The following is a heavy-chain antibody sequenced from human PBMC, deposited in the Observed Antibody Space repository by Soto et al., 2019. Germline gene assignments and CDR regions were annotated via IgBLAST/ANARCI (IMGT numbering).Heavy chain of an antibody. Sequence: EVQLLESGGGLVQPGGSMRLSCAASGFTFSIYAMTWVRQAPGKGLEWVSVISGSGGSTYYADSVKGRFTISRDNSKHTLYLQMNSLRAEDTALYYCAKDRSEYSSGWFDAFDIWGQGTMVTVSS. V-gene: IGHV3-23*01. CDR1: GFTFSIYA. CDR3: AKDRSEYSSGWFDAFDI. D-gene: IGHD6-19*01. J-gene: IGHJ3*02. CDR2: ISGSGGST.